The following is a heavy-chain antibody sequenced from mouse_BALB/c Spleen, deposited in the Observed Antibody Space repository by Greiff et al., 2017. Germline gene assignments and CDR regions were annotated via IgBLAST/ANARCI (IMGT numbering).Heavy chain of an antibody. CDR2: IDPANGNT. CDR1: GFNIKDTY. Sequence: EVKLLESGAELVKPGASVKLSCTASGFNIKDTYMHWVKQRPEQGLEWIGRIDPANGNTKYDPKFQGKATITADTSSNTAYLQLSSLTSEDTAVYYCASYYRYAWFAYWGQGTLVTVSA. J-gene: IGHJ3*01. D-gene: IGHD2-14*01. CDR3: ASYYRYAWFAY. V-gene: IGHV14-3*02.